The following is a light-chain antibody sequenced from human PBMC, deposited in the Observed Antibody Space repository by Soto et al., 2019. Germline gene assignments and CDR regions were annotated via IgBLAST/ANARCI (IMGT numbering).Light chain of an antibody. V-gene: IGKV1-9*01. CDR1: QGINSY. CDR2: AAS. Sequence: DIQLTQSPSFLSASVGDRVTITCRASQGINSYLAWYQQKAGKVPKLLIYAASTLQSGVPSRFSGSGSGTEFTLTISSLQPEDFATYYCQQINSYPITFGQGTRLEI. J-gene: IGKJ5*01. CDR3: QQINSYPIT.